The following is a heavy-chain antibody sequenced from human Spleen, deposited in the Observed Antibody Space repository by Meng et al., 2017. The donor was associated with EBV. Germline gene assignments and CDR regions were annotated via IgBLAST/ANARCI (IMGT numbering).Heavy chain of an antibody. V-gene: IGHV3-74*01. CDR2: VHSDGSST. D-gene: IGHD6-13*01. CDR3: ATGIRAAGDY. CDR1: GFTFSQSG. Sequence: GQGVGRGGGLVQCGCFLTLFCAASGFTFSQSGRPGARKAPGKGLVWVSRVHSDGSSTSYADSVKGRFTISRDNAKNTLYLQMNNLRAEDTAVYYCATGIRAAGDYWGQGTLVTVSS. J-gene: IGHJ4*02.